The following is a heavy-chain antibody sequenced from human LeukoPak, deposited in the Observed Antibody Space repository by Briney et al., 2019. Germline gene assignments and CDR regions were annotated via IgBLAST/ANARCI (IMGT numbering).Heavy chain of an antibody. D-gene: IGHD4-17*01. CDR3: AGGDYVNCYFDY. CDR1: GGTFSSYA. V-gene: IGHV1-69*04. J-gene: IGHJ4*02. Sequence: GASVKVSCKASGGTFSSYAISWVRQAPGQGLEWMGRIIPILGIANYAQKFQGRVTITADKSTSTAYMELSSLRSEDTAAYYCAGGDYVNCYFDYWGQGTLVTVSS. CDR2: IIPILGIA.